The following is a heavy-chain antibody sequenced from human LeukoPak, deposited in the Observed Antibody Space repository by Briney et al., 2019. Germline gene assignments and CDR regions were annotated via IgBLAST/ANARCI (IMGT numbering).Heavy chain of an antibody. V-gene: IGHV1-46*01. Sequence: GASVKVSCKSSGYTFTSHYMHGVRQAPGQGLEWMGIINPSGGSTSYAQKFQGRVTMTRDMSTSTDYMELSSLRSEDTAVYYCARDQSGEWELVSGWWFDPWGQGTLVTVSS. J-gene: IGHJ5*02. D-gene: IGHD1-26*01. CDR1: GYTFTSHY. CDR3: ARDQSGEWELVSGWWFDP. CDR2: INPSGGST.